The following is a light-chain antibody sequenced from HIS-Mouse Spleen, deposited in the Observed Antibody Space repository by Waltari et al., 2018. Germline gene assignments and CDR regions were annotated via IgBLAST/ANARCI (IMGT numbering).Light chain of an antibody. CDR3: QQYNNWPWT. CDR2: GAS. V-gene: IGKV3-15*01. CDR1: QSVSGN. Sequence: EIVMTQSPATLSVSPGERATLSCRASQSVSGNLAGYQQKPGQAPRLLIYGASTRATGIPARLSGSGSGTEFTLTISSMQSEDFAVYYCQQYNNWPWTFGQGTKVEIK. J-gene: IGKJ1*01.